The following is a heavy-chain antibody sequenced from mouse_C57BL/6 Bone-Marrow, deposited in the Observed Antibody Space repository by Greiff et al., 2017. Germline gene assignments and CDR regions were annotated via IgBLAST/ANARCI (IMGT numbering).Heavy chain of an antibody. CDR1: GFNIKDDY. CDR2: IDPENGDT. V-gene: IGHV14-4*01. Sequence: EVQLQQSGAELVRPGASVKLSCTASGFNIKDDYMHWVKQRPEQGLEWIGWIDPENGDTEYASKFQGKATITADTSSNTVYLQLSSLTSEDTAVYYCTTTYPVDYWGQGTTLTVSS. D-gene: IGHD5-1*01. CDR3: TTTYPVDY. J-gene: IGHJ2*01.